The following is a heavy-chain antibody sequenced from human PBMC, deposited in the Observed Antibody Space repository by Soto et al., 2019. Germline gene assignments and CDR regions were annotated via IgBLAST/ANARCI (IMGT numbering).Heavy chain of an antibody. CDR2: ISSSSGTI. CDR3: ARREVVQSYYNGMDV. CDR1: GFTLSSYG. J-gene: IGHJ6*02. V-gene: IGHV3-48*02. D-gene: IGHD2-21*01. Sequence: GGSLRLSCEVSGFTLSSYGMNWVRQAPGKGLEWVSYISSSSGTIYYADSVKGRFTISRDNAKDSLYLQMNSLRDEDTAVYYCARREVVQSYYNGMDVWGQGTTVTVSS.